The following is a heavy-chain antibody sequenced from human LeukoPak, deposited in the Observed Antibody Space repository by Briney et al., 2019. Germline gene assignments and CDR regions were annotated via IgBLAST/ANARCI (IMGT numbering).Heavy chain of an antibody. CDR1: GFTFSTYG. J-gene: IGHJ4*02. Sequence: GGSLRLSCAASGFTFSTYGIHWVRQAPGKGLDWVANIWYDGVNKYYADSVKGRFTISRDNAKNSLYLQMNSLRAEDTAVYYCASGFDSRFFDKWGQGTLVTVSS. CDR2: IWYDGVNK. V-gene: IGHV3-33*03. D-gene: IGHD3-22*01. CDR3: ASGFDSRFFDK.